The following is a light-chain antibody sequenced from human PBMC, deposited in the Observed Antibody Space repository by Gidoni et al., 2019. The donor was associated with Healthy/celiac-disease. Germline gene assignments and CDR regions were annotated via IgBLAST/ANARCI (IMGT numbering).Light chain of an antibody. CDR3: QQYYSTPLT. V-gene: IGKV4-1*01. CDR1: QSVLYSSNNKNY. J-gene: IGKJ4*01. CDR2: WAS. Sequence: DIGMTQSPDSLAVSLGERATINCKSSQSVLYSSNNKNYLAWYQQKPGQPPKLLIYWASTRESGVPDRFSGSGSGTDFTLTISSLQAEDVAVYYCQQYYSTPLTFGGXTKVEIK.